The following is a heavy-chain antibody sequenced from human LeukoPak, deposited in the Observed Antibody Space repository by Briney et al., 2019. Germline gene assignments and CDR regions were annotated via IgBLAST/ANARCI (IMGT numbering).Heavy chain of an antibody. CDR1: GYTFTSYA. V-gene: IGHV1-3*01. CDR2: INAGNGNT. J-gene: IGHJ4*02. Sequence: ASVKVSCKASGYTFTSYAMHWVRQAPGQRLEWMGWINAGNGNTKYSQKFQGRVTITRDTSASTAYMELSSLRSEDTAVYYCARDLFDSSGDDYWGQGTLVTVSS. D-gene: IGHD3-22*01. CDR3: ARDLFDSSGDDY.